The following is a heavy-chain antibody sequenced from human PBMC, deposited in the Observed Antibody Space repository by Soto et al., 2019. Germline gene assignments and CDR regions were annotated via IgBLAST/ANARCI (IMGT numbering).Heavy chain of an antibody. CDR2: IYHSGST. Sequence: TLSLTCAVSGVSISSGGYSWSCIRQPPGKGLEWIGYIYHSGSTYYNPSLKSRITISVDRSKNQFSLKLSSVTAADTAVYYCARGKDYGGDFDYWGQGTLVTVSS. CDR1: GVSISSGGYS. V-gene: IGHV4-30-2*01. D-gene: IGHD4-17*01. CDR3: ARGKDYGGDFDY. J-gene: IGHJ4*02.